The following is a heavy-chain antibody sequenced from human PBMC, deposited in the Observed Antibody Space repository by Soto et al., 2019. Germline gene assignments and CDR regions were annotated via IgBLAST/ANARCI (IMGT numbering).Heavy chain of an antibody. CDR1: GFTFSSHA. D-gene: IGHD3-16*01. J-gene: IGHJ5*02. Sequence: EVHLLESGGGLVQPGGSLRLSCTASGFTFSSHAMTWVRQAPGRGLEGVSGITASGSTTYYADSVKGRFTISRDNSRSKLIVHMNGLSAEGTAVCYCPNETKYAEYVRCFYAWGPGTLGTVFS. CDR2: ITASGSTT. CDR3: PNETKYAEYVRCFYA. V-gene: IGHV3-23*01.